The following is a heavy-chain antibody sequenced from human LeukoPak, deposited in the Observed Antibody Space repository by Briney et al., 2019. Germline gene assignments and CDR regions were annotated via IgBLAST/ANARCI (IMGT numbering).Heavy chain of an antibody. CDR1: GGSFSGYY. D-gene: IGHD3-3*01. CDR3: ARLGAGPTYYDFWSGYSSFYFDY. Sequence: SETLSLTCAVYGGSFSGYYWSWIRQPPGKGLEWIREINHSGSTNYNPSLKSRITISIDTSKDHFSLKLSSVSAADTAVYYCARLGAGPTYYDFWSGYSSFYFDYWGQGTLVTVSS. V-gene: IGHV4-34*01. J-gene: IGHJ4*02. CDR2: INHSGST.